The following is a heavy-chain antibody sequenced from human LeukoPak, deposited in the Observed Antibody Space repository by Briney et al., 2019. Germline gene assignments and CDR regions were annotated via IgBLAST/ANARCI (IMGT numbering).Heavy chain of an antibody. CDR3: AREIIAVAGTGFDY. V-gene: IGHV6-1*01. J-gene: IGHJ4*02. CDR2: TYYTSKWYH. D-gene: IGHD6-19*01. Sequence: SQTLSLTCAISGDSVSSNSAAWNWIRQSPSRGLEWLGRTYYTSKWYHDYALSEKSRLSINPDTYKKHFSLQLNSVTPEDKDEYYCAREIIAVAGTGFDYWGQGTLVTVPS. CDR1: GDSVSSNSAA.